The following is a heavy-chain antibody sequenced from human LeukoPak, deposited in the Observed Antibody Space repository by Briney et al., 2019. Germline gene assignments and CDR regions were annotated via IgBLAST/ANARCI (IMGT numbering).Heavy chain of an antibody. CDR2: IRSKAYGGTT. D-gene: IGHD6-13*01. J-gene: IGHJ4*02. CDR3: TRAGSIAAAGTDYFDY. V-gene: IGHV3-49*04. CDR1: GFTFSSYE. Sequence: GGSLRLSCAASGFTFSSYEMNWVRQAPGEGLEWVGFIRSKAYGGTTEYAASVKGRFTISRDDSKSIAYLQMNSLKTEDTAVYYCTRAGSIAAAGTDYFDYWGQGTLVTVSS.